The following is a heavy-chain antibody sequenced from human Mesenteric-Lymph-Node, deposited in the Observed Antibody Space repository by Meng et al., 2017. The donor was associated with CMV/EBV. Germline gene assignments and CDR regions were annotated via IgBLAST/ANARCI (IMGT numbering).Heavy chain of an antibody. CDR3: ARTQSHDAFDI. V-gene: IGHV1-2*02. CDR1: GYTFTGYY. Sequence: ASVKVSCKASGYTFTGYYMHWVRQAPGQGLEWMGWINPNSGSTNYAQKFQGRVTMTRDTSISTAYMELSRLRSDDTAVYYCARTQSHDAFDIWGQGTMVTVSS. D-gene: IGHD4-11*01. J-gene: IGHJ3*02. CDR2: INPNSGST.